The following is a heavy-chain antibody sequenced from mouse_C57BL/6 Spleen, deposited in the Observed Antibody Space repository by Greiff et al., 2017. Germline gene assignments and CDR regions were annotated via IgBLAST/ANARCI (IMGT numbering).Heavy chain of an antibody. CDR1: GYTFTGYW. CDR2: ILPGSGST. V-gene: IGHV1-9*01. Sequence: QVQLQQSGAELMKPGASVKLSCKATGYTFTGYWIEWVKQRPGHGLEWIGEILPGSGSTNYNEKFKGKATLTADTSSNTAYIQLSSLTTEDSAIYYCARLYWGFDYWGQGTPLTVSA. J-gene: IGHJ2*01. D-gene: IGHD2-1*01. CDR3: ARLYWGFDY.